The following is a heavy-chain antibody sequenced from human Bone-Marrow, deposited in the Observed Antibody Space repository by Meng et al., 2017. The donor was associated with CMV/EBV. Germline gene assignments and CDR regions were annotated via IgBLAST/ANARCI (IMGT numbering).Heavy chain of an antibody. D-gene: IGHD6-13*01. CDR2: IYYSGST. CDR3: ARAMASIAAATFDP. J-gene: IGHJ5*01. Sequence: SETLSLTCTVSGGSISSYYWSWIRQPPGKGLEWIGYIYYSGSTNYNPSLKSRVTISGDTSKNQFSLKLSSVTAADTAVYYCARAMASIAAATFDPWGQGTLVTVSS. V-gene: IGHV4-59*01. CDR1: GGSISSYY.